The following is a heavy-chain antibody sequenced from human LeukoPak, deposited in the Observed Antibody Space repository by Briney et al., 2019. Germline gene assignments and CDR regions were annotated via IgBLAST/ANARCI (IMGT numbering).Heavy chain of an antibody. D-gene: IGHD4-17*01. CDR3: ASGTTVTNFAY. V-gene: IGHV4-4*07. CDR1: GGSITSFY. J-gene: IGHJ4*02. Sequence: SETLSLTCTVSGGSITSFYWSWIRQPAGKGLEWIGHIYTSGSTNYNPSLKSRVTMSVDTSKNQFSLKLSSVTAADTAVYYCASGTTVTNFAYWGQGTLVTVSS. CDR2: IYTSGST.